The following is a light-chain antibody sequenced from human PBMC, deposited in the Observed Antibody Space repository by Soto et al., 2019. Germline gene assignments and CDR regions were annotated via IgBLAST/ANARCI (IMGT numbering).Light chain of an antibody. CDR1: QNILSN. J-gene: IGKJ5*01. CDR3: QQRSNGPPIT. CDR2: DAS. Sequence: DIVLTQSPPTLSLSPGQTATLSCRASQNILSNLAWYQQKPGQAPRLLIYDASNRATGIPARFSGSGSGTDFTLTISSLEPEDFAVYYCQQRSNGPPITFGHGTRLDIK. V-gene: IGKV3-11*01.